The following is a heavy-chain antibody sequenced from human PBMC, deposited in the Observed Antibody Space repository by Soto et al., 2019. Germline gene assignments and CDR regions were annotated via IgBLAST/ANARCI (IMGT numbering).Heavy chain of an antibody. J-gene: IGHJ5*01. CDR2: IYYSGST. D-gene: IGHD3-22*01. CDR3: ARQGHYYDSSGYSWFDS. Sequence: SETLSLTCTVSGGSISSYWWSWIRQPPGKGLEWIGYIYYSGSTNYNPSLKSRVTISVDTSKKQFSLKLNSVTAADTAVYYFARQGHYYDSSGYSWFDSWGQGTLVT. CDR1: GGSISSYW. V-gene: IGHV4-59*08.